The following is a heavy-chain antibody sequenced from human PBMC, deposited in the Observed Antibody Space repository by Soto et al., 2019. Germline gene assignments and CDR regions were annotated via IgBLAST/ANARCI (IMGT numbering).Heavy chain of an antibody. D-gene: IGHD6-19*01. V-gene: IGHV4-4*02. CDR1: GGPISSSNW. Sequence: SETLSLTCAVSGGPISSSNWWSWVRQPPGKGLEWIGEIYHSGSTNYNPSLKSRVTISADKSKNQFSLKLSSVTAADTAVYYCARHARHWLAYFDYWGQGTLVTVSS. CDR3: ARHARHWLAYFDY. J-gene: IGHJ4*02. CDR2: IYHSGST.